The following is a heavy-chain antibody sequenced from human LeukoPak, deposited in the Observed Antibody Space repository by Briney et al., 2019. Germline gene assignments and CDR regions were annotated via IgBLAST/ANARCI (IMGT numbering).Heavy chain of an antibody. J-gene: IGHJ4*02. CDR3: ARADIYGGNSGALSQ. Sequence: SETLSLTCAVYGGSFSGYYWSWIRQPPGKGLEWIGEINHSGSTNYNPSLKSRVTISVDRSKNQFSLKLSSVTAADTAVYYCARADIYGGNSGALSQWGQGTLVTVSS. D-gene: IGHD4-23*01. V-gene: IGHV4-34*01. CDR2: INHSGST. CDR1: GGSFSGYY.